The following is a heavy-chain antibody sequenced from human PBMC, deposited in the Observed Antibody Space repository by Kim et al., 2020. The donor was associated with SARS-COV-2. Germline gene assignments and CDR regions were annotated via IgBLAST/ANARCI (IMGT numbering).Heavy chain of an antibody. J-gene: IGHJ4*02. Sequence: GGSLRLSCVASGFTFSDYDMSWIRQAPGKGLEWVSYIRSSGTYTKYADSVKGRFTISRDNATNSLDLQMNSLRAEDTAIYYCARARFTSSWYGGFDDSWGQGTLVTVSS. V-gene: IGHV3-11*05. CDR2: IRSSGTYT. CDR1: GFTFSDYD. D-gene: IGHD6-13*01. CDR3: ARARFTSSWYGGFDDS.